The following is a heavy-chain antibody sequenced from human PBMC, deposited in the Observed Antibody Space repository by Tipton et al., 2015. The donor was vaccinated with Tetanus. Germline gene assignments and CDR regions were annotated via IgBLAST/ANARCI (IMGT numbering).Heavy chain of an antibody. CDR1: GGSFSGYY. Sequence: TLSLTCAVYGGSFSGYYWSWIRQPPGKGLEWIGEINHSGSTNYNPSLKSRVTISVDTSKNQFSLKLSSVTAADTAVYYCARVVEVAVAGMGLYYYYGMDVWGQGTTVTVSS. CDR2: INHSGST. CDR3: ARVVEVAVAGMGLYYYYGMDV. V-gene: IGHV4-34*01. J-gene: IGHJ6*02. D-gene: IGHD6-19*01.